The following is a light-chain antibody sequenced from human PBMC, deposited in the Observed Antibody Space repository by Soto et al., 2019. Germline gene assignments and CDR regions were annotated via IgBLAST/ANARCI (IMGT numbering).Light chain of an antibody. CDR1: SSNIGAGYD. CDR3: QSYDSSLSGFYV. J-gene: IGLJ1*01. CDR2: GNS. V-gene: IGLV1-40*01. Sequence: QSVLTQPPSVSGAPGQRVTISCTGSSSNIGAGYDVHWYQQLPGTAPKLLIYGNSNRPSGVPDRFSGSKSGTSASLAIPGLQAEDAADYYCQSYDSSLSGFYVFGTGTKVTVL.